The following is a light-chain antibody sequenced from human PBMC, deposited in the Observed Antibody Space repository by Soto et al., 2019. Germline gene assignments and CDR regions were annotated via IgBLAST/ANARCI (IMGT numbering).Light chain of an antibody. CDR1: SSDVGDYKF. J-gene: IGLJ2*01. V-gene: IGLV2-8*01. Sequence: QSALTQPPSASGSPGQSVTISCTGTSSDVGDYKFVSWYQQHPGKAPKLLIYEVSRRPSGVPDRFSGSKSGNTASLTVSGLQAEDEAEYYCSSYAGNNNVVFGGGTKLTV. CDR2: EVS. CDR3: SSYAGNNNVV.